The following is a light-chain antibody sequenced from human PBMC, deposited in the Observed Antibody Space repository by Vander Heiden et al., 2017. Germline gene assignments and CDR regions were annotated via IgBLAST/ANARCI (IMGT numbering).Light chain of an antibody. J-gene: IGKJ4*01. Sequence: DIFLTQSPGTLSLSPGERATLSCRASETVGSDLVWYQQRPGQPPRVIIYGASTRATGVKPRFSGSGEGTAVTLTISTRQSEDSEVYYCQQENSGQPRISFGEGTKVEI. CDR2: GAS. V-gene: IGKV3-15*01. CDR1: ETVGSD. CDR3: QQENSGQPRIS.